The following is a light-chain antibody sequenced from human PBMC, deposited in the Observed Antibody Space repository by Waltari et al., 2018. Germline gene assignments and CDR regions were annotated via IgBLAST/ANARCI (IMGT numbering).Light chain of an antibody. CDR2: SAS. CDR3: QQYNNWPPWT. Sequence: EIVMTQSPATLSVSPGERATLSCRASQSVSRSLAWYQQKPGQAPRLLIYSASTRATGIPARFSGSGSGTEFTLTIGSLQSEDFAVYYCQQYNNWPPWTFGQGTKVEIK. CDR1: QSVSRS. V-gene: IGKV3-15*01. J-gene: IGKJ1*01.